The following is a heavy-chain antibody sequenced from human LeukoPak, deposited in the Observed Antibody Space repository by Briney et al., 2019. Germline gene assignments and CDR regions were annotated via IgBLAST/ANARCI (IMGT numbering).Heavy chain of an antibody. CDR2: INPNSGGT. CDR1: GYTFTGYY. J-gene: IGHJ3*02. D-gene: IGHD1-26*01. CDR3: ARSMWELFLSDAFDI. Sequence: ASVKVSCKASGYTFTGYYMHWVRQAPGQGLEWMGWINPNSGGTDYAQKFQGRVTMTRDTSISTAYMELSRLRSDDTAVYYCARSMWELFLSDAFDIWGQGTMVTVSS. V-gene: IGHV1-2*02.